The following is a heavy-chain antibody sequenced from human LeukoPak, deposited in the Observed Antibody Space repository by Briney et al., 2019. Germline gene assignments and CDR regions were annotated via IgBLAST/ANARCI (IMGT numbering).Heavy chain of an antibody. CDR3: AKSPPYSGYAFDI. V-gene: IGHV3-30*04. D-gene: IGHD3-10*01. CDR1: GFTFSSYA. Sequence: GGSLRLSCAASGFTFSSYAMHWVRQAPGKGLEWVAVISYDGSNKYYADSVKGRFTISRDNSKNTLYLQMNSLRAEDTAVYYCAKSPPYSGYAFDIWGQGTMVTVSS. CDR2: ISYDGSNK. J-gene: IGHJ3*02.